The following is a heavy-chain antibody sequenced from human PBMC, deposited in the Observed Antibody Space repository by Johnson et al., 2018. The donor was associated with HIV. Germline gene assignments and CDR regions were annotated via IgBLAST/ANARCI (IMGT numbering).Heavy chain of an antibody. CDR1: GFTFSDYY. V-gene: IGHV3-11*04. Sequence: QVQLVESGGGLVKPGGSLRLSCAASGFTFSDYYMSWIRQAPGKGLEWVSYISSTGSTKYYADSVKGRFTISRDNAKNSLYLQMNSLRAEDTAVYFCATVWRNEGRHSFDVWGQGTMVTVSS. J-gene: IGHJ3*01. D-gene: IGHD1-1*01. CDR3: ATVWRNEGRHSFDV. CDR2: ISSTGSTK.